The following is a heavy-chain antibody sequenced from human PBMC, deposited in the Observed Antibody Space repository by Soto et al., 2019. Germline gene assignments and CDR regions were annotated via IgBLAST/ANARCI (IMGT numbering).Heavy chain of an antibody. J-gene: IGHJ4*02. D-gene: IGHD3-3*01. CDR1: GGSISSPTYY. CDR3: ARLGYDFWSGYYFDY. Sequence: SETLSLTCSVSGGSISSPTYYWGWVRRAPGGGPEWIGNIFYNGRTDYNPSLKSRVTISVDTSKNQFSLKLSSVTAADTAVYYCARLGYDFWSGYYFDYWGQGTLVTVSS. V-gene: IGHV4-39*01. CDR2: IFYNGRT.